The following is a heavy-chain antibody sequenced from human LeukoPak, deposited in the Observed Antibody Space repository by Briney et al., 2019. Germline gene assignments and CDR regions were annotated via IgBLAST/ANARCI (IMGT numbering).Heavy chain of an antibody. Sequence: GGTLRLSCAASGFTFNSYGFHWVRQAPGKGLEWVADIWYDGSNKYYADSVKGRFTISRDKSKNTVSLQMTSLRSEDTAVYYCVRAYSGFSSRGFDYWGQGTLVSVSS. CDR3: VRAYSGFSSRGFDY. J-gene: IGHJ4*02. CDR1: GFTFNSYG. D-gene: IGHD5-12*01. V-gene: IGHV3-33*01. CDR2: IWYDGSNK.